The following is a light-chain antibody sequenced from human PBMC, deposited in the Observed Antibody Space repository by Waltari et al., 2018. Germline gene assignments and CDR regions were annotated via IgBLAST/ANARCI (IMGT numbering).Light chain of an antibody. CDR3: CSYAGDYSLV. J-gene: IGLJ1*01. CDR1: SGDVGGYNY. V-gene: IGLV2-11*01. CDR2: DVD. Sequence: QSALTQPRSVSGSPGQSVTISCTGNSGDVGGYNYVSWYQHHPGKAPTLIIDDVDKRPSGSPDRFSGSKAGNTASLTISGLQAYDEADFYCCSYAGDYSLVFGTGTKVTVL.